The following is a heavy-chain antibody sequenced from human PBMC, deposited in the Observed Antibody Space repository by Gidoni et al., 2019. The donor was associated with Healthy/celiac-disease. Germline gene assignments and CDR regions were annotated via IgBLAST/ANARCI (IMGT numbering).Heavy chain of an antibody. D-gene: IGHD3-22*01. Sequence: EVQLVEAGGGMVKPGGSLRLSCAASVFTFSRCCQNWVRQAPGKGLEWVSSILSSISYIYYSDSVQGRFTISRDNAKTSLYLQMTCLRADDTAVYYCARVYYDSMISYYYYGMDVWGQGTTVTVSS. CDR2: ILSSISYI. CDR3: ARVYYDSMISYYYYGMDV. J-gene: IGHJ6*02. V-gene: IGHV3-21*01. CDR1: VFTFSRCC.